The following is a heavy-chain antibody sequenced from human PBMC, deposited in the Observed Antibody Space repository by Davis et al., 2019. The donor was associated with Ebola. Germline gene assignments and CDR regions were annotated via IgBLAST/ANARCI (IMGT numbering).Heavy chain of an antibody. J-gene: IGHJ6*04. V-gene: IGHV3-11*01. CDR1: GFTFSDYY. Sequence: GGSLRLSCAASGFTFSDYYMSWIRQAPGKGLEWVSYISSSGSTIYYADSVKGRFTISRDNAKNSLYLQMNSLKTEDTAVYYCTTVPCSSTSCYGYYYYYGMDVWGKGTTVTVSS. CDR2: ISSSGSTI. CDR3: TTVPCSSTSCYGYYYYYGMDV. D-gene: IGHD2-2*01.